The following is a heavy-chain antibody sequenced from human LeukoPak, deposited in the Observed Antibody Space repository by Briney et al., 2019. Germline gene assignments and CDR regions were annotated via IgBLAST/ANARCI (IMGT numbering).Heavy chain of an antibody. D-gene: IGHD6-13*01. V-gene: IGHV1-18*01. CDR1: GYTFTSYG. Sequence: ASVKVSCKASGYTFTSYGISWVRQAPGQGLEWMGWISAYNGNTNYAQKLQGRVTMTTDTSTSTAYMELRSLRSDDTAVYYCARDLSEIIAAAGGLDCWGQGTLVTVSS. CDR2: ISAYNGNT. J-gene: IGHJ4*02. CDR3: ARDLSEIIAAAGGLDC.